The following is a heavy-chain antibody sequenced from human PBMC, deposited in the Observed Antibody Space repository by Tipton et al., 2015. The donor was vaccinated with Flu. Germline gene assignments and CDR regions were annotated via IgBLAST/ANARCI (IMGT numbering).Heavy chain of an antibody. J-gene: IGHJ4*02. V-gene: IGHV1-18*01. CDR3: ARGTDPLDF. CDR2: VSSHNGNT. CDR1: GYTFTNYG. Sequence: QVQLVQSGSEVKKPGASVKVSCKASGYTFTNYGISWVRQAPGQGLEWMGWVSSHNGNTNYAQNLQGRVTMTTDTSTSTVYMELRSLRSDDTAMYYCARGTDPLDFWGQGTLVTVSS.